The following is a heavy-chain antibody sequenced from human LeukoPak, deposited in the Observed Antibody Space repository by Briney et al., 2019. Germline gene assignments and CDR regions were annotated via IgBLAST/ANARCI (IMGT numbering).Heavy chain of an antibody. D-gene: IGHD5-18*01. J-gene: IGHJ4*02. CDR1: GFTLSSHA. V-gene: IGHV3-23*01. CDR2: ISADSYYT. CDR3: ANFVDTSMGGNDY. Sequence: GGSLRLSCAASGFTLSSHAMSWVRQAPGKGLEWVSAISADSYYTYYADSVQGRFTISRDNSKNTLYLQMNSLRAEDTALYYCANFVDTSMGGNDYWGQGTLVTVSS.